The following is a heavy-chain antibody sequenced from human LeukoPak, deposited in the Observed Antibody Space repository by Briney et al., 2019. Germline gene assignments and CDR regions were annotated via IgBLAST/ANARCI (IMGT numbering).Heavy chain of an antibody. CDR1: GFTFNNYA. D-gene: IGHD4-17*01. J-gene: IGHJ4*02. CDR3: ARDYADYVGYFFFDY. Sequence: GGSLRLSCAASGFTFNNYAMSWVRQAPGKGLEWVSSISGGGETTYNADSAKGRFTISRDNSQNTLYLQMNSLRAENTAVYYCARDYADYVGYFFFDYWGQGTLVTISS. V-gene: IGHV3-23*01. CDR2: ISGGGETT.